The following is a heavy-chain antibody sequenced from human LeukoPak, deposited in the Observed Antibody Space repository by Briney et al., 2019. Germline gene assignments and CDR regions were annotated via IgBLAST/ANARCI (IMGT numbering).Heavy chain of an antibody. J-gene: IGHJ4*02. CDR2: IYYSGST. Sequence: SETLSLTCTVSGGSISSYYWSWIRQPPGKGLEWIGYIYYSGSTNYNPSLKSRVTISVDTSKNQFSLKLSSVTAADTAVYYCVKGRTIMVRFLIDCWGQGTLVTVSS. V-gene: IGHV4-59*01. CDR3: VKGRTIMVRFLIDC. D-gene: IGHD5-24*01. CDR1: GGSISSYY.